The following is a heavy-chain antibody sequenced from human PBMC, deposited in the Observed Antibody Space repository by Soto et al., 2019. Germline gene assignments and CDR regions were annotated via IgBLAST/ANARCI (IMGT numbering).Heavy chain of an antibody. J-gene: IGHJ6*04. Sequence: AVKVSCKASGGTFSSYAIRWVRQAPGQGLEWMGGIIPIFGTANYAQKFQGRVTITADESTSTAYMELSSLRSEDTAVYYCARSTGTAMAPYYYYYNGMHVWDKGTTVTVYS. CDR2: IIPIFGTA. CDR1: GGTFSSYA. V-gene: IGHV1-69*13. CDR3: ARSTGTAMAPYYYYYNGMHV. D-gene: IGHD5-18*01.